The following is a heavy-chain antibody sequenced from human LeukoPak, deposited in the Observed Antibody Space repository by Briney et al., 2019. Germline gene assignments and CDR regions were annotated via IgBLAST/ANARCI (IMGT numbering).Heavy chain of an antibody. J-gene: IGHJ4*02. CDR2: MSSSDDGR. Sequence: AGTLRLSCAASGFTFSSHAMSWVRQGPGKGLEWVSAMSSSDDGRYYAASVRGRFTISRDTSRSTLYLQTNSLRAEDAAVYYCAKAPVTSCRGAFCYPFDYWGQGTLVTVSS. V-gene: IGHV3-23*01. CDR1: GFTFSSHA. D-gene: IGHD2-15*01. CDR3: AKAPVTSCRGAFCYPFDY.